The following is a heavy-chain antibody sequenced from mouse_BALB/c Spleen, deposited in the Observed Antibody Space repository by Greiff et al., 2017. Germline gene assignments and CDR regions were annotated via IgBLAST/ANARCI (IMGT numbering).Heavy chain of an antibody. CDR2: IYPGNSDT. CDR3: TRVHYYGSSEYFDV. V-gene: IGHV1-5*01. D-gene: IGHD1-1*01. J-gene: IGHJ1*01. CDR1: GYSFTSYW. Sequence: VQLKQSGTVLARPGASVKMSCKASGYSFTSYWMHWVKQRPGQGLEWIGAIYPGNSDTSYNQKFKGKAKLTAVTSASTAYMELSSLTNEDSAVYYCTRVHYYGSSEYFDVWGAGTTVTVSS.